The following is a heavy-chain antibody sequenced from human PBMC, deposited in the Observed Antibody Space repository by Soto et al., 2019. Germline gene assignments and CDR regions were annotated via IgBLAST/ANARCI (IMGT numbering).Heavy chain of an antibody. J-gene: IGHJ4*02. D-gene: IGHD1-1*01. V-gene: IGHV3-23*01. CDR3: AKSVDRLFRTTVFDD. Sequence: PGGSLRLSCAASGVTFSSYAMNWVRQAPGKGLEWVSTITGSGGTTYYADSVKGRFIISRDNSKHTLYLQMNSLRTEDTAIFYCAKSVDRLFRTTVFDDWGQGA. CDR1: GVTFSSYA. CDR2: ITGSGGTT.